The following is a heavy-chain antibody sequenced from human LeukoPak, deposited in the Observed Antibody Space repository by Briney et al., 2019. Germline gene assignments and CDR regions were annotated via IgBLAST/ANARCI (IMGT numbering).Heavy chain of an antibody. CDR2: ISLGGETR. V-gene: IGHV3-48*02. CDR1: GFTFSSYS. Sequence: PGGSLRLSCAASGFTFSSYSMNWVRQAPGKGLEWVSYISLGGETRYYAESVRGRFTISRDAAGNSLYLQMNSLRDEDTAVYYCARDFWVTTVSTPDYWGQGTLVTVSS. CDR3: ARDFWVTTVSTPDY. D-gene: IGHD4-11*01. J-gene: IGHJ4*02.